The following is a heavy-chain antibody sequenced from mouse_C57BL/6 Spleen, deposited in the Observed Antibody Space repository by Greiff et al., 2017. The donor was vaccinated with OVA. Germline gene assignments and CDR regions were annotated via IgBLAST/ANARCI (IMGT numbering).Heavy chain of an antibody. Sequence: DVQLQESGPVLVKPGASVKMSCKASGYTFTDYYMNWVKQSHGKSLEWIGVINPYNGGTSYNQKFKGKATLTVDKSSSTAYMELNSLTSEDSAFYYCARRDYDGGHYFDYWGQGTTLTVAS. CDR3: ARRDYDGGHYFDY. J-gene: IGHJ2*01. V-gene: IGHV1-19*01. D-gene: IGHD2-4*01. CDR1: GYTFTDYY. CDR2: INPYNGGT.